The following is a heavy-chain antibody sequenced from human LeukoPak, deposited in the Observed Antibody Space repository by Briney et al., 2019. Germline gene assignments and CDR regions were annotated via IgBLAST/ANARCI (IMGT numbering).Heavy chain of an antibody. V-gene: IGHV4-39*07. D-gene: IGHD6-19*01. CDR1: GGSISSSSYY. CDR3: ARDSSGWYPSFDY. J-gene: IGHJ4*02. CDR2: VYYSGST. Sequence: SETLSLTCTVSGGSISSSSYYWGWIRQPPGKGLEWIGSVYYSGSTYYNPSLKSRVTISVDTSKNQFSLKLSSVTAADTAVYYCARDSSGWYPSFDYWGQGTLVTVSS.